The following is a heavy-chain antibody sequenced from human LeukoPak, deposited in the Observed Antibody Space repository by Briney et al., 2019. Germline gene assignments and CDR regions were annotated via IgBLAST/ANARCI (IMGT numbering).Heavy chain of an antibody. CDR1: GFTSSNYD. CDR3: AIEPGIAAPGKDY. V-gene: IGHV3-48*03. D-gene: IGHD6-13*01. J-gene: IGHJ4*02. CDR2: ISTISSRGTRI. Sequence: GGSLRLSCAASGFTSSNYDMNWVRQAPGKGLEWVSYISTISSRGTRIYYADSVKGRFTISRDNAKNSLYLQMNSLRAEDTAVYYCAIEPGIAAPGKDYWGQGTLVTVSS.